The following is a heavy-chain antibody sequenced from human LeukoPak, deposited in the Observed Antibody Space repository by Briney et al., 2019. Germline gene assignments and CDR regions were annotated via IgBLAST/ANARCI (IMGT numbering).Heavy chain of an antibody. Sequence: GGSLRLSCAASGFTFSGYYMSWIRQAPGKGLEWVSYISSSGGTIYYADSVKGRFTISRDNAKNSLYLQMNSLRAEDTAVYYCARELGDAYGMHVRGQGTTVTVSS. CDR2: ISSSGGTI. CDR1: GFTFSGYY. J-gene: IGHJ6*02. D-gene: IGHD3-16*01. V-gene: IGHV3-11*01. CDR3: ARELGDAYGMHV.